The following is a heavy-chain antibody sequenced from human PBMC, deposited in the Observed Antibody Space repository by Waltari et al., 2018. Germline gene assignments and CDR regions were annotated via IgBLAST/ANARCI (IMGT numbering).Heavy chain of an antibody. CDR1: GFTFSDFY. D-gene: IGHD3-10*01. CDR3: ARGGSGPNYY. Sequence: QVQLVESGGDLVKPGGSLTLSCAASGFTFSDFYMSWTRQAPGKGLVWISYISTSSSYINYAASVRGRFTISRDNAKNLVYLHMNSLRVEDTGVYYCARGGSGPNYYWGQGTLVTVSS. J-gene: IGHJ4*02. CDR2: ISTSSSYI. V-gene: IGHV3-11*06.